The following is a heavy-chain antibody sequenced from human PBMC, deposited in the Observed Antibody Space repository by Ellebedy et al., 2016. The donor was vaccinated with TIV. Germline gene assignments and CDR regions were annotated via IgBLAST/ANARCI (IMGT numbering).Heavy chain of an antibody. V-gene: IGHV3-48*04. Sequence: GESLKISCAASGFTFSTYSMNWVRQAPGKGLEWISYINNSSGTRLYADSVKGRITISRDNAKNSLYLQMNSLRVEDTAVYYCALPNDYWGQGTLVTVSS. CDR2: INNSSGTR. CDR3: ALPNDY. J-gene: IGHJ4*02. CDR1: GFTFSTYS.